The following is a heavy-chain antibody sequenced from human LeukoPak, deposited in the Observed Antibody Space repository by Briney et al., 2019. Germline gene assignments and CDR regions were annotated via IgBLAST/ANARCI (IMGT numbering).Heavy chain of an antibody. D-gene: IGHD3-3*01. Sequence: ASVKVSCKASGYTFTSYGISWVRQAPGQGLEWMGWISAYNGNTNYAQKLQGRVTMTTDTSTSTAYMELRSLRSDDTAVYYCARVYYDFWSGYPKDAFDIWGQGTMVTVSS. CDR2: ISAYNGNT. CDR1: GYTFTSYG. V-gene: IGHV1-18*01. CDR3: ARVYYDFWSGYPKDAFDI. J-gene: IGHJ3*02.